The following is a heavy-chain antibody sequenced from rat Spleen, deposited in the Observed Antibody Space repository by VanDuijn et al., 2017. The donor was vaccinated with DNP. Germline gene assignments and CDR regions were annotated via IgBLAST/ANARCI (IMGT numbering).Heavy chain of an antibody. J-gene: IGHJ4*01. CDR1: GFSLTNFG. CDR3: TRESWGHVMDG. D-gene: IGHD5-1*01. Sequence: QVQLKESGPVLVQASETLSLTCTVSGFSLTNFGIIWVRQSPGKGLEWMGIIWGHGNTDYNSALRSRLSINRDTSKSQVFLKLNSLQTEDKAIYYCTRESWGHVMDGWGQGASVTVSS. CDR2: IWGHGNT. V-gene: IGHV2S75*01.